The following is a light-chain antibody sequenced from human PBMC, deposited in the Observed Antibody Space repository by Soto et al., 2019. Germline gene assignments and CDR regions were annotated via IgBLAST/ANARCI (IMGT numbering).Light chain of an antibody. CDR1: QSISSW. V-gene: IGKV1-12*01. J-gene: IGKJ4*01. CDR2: AAS. Sequence: IRMTQSPSTLSASVGDRDTITCRASQSISSWLAWYQQKPGKAPKLLIYAASSLQSGVPSRFSGSGSGTDFTLTISSLQPEDFATYYCQQANSFPLTFGGGTKVDIK. CDR3: QQANSFPLT.